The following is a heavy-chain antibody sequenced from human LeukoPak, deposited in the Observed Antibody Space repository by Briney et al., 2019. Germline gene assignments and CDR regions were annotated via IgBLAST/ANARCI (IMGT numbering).Heavy chain of an antibody. D-gene: IGHD1-26*01. CDR2: ISRSGSTK. CDR3: ANKVVVGASRPNTLVDY. CDR1: GFTFSDYN. J-gene: IGHJ4*02. Sequence: GGSLRLSCAASGFTFSDYNMRWIRQAPGKGLEWVSSISRSGSTKYYADSVKGRFTISRDNAKNSLYLQMNSLRAEDTAVYYCANKVVVGASRPNTLVDYWGQGTLVTVSS. V-gene: IGHV3-11*04.